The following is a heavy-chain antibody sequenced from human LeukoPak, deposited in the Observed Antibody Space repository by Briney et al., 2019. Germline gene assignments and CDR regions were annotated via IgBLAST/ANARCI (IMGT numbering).Heavy chain of an antibody. CDR2: IYTSGST. J-gene: IGHJ4*02. D-gene: IGHD3-22*01. CDR1: GGSISSYY. V-gene: IGHV4-4*07. Sequence: PSETLSLTCTVSGGSISSYYWSWIRQPAGKGLEWIGRIYTSGSTNYNPSLKSRVTMSVDTSKNQFSLKLSSVTAADTAVYYCARDYNYYDSSGYYYLADYWGQGTLVTVSS. CDR3: ARDYNYYDSSGYYYLADY.